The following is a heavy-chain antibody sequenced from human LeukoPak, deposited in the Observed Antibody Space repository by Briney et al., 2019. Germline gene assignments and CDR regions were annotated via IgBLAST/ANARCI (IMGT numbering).Heavy chain of an antibody. CDR3: ARGYGDYGGNWFDP. D-gene: IGHD4-17*01. CDR1: GFTFSTYW. Sequence: GGSLRLSCAASGFTFSTYWMSWVRQAPGKGLEWVANIKQDGSEKNCVDSVKGRFTISRDNAKNSLYLQMNSLRAEDTAVYYCARGYGDYGGNWFDPWGQGTLVTVSS. CDR2: IKQDGSEK. V-gene: IGHV3-7*01. J-gene: IGHJ5*02.